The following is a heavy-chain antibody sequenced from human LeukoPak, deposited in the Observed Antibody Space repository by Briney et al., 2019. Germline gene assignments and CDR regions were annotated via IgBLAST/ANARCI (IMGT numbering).Heavy chain of an antibody. CDR1: GGSISSSSYY. Sequence: PSETLSLTCTVSGGSISSSSYYWGWIRQPPGKGLEWIGSIYYSGSTYYNPSLKSRVTISVDTSKNQFSPKLSSVTAADTAVYYCARGTSPLNWNDFYGFDYWGPGTLVTVSS. V-gene: IGHV4-39*07. CDR3: ARGTSPLNWNDFYGFDY. J-gene: IGHJ4*02. D-gene: IGHD1-20*01. CDR2: IYYSGST.